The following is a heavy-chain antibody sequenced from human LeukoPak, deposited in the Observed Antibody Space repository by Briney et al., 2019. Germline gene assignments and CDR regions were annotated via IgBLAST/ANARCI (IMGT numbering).Heavy chain of an antibody. D-gene: IGHD2-21*01. CDR3: ARGGGFCGGDCYGIDY. J-gene: IGHJ4*02. V-gene: IGHV3-21*01. CDR2: VSSRSSFI. Sequence: GGSLRLSCAASGFTFSSYWMNWVRQAPGKGLEWVSLVSSRSSFINYADSVKGRYIISRDDAKNSLYLQMNSLRAEDTAVYYCARGGGFCGGDCYGIDYWGQGTLVTVSP. CDR1: GFTFSSYW.